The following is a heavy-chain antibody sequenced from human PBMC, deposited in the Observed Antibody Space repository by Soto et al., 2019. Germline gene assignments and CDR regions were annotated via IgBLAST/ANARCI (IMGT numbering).Heavy chain of an antibody. J-gene: IGHJ6*02. Sequence: GGSLRLSCAASGFTFSSYAIHWVRQAPGKGLEWVAGISFDGSNKYHADSVKGRFTVSRDNSKSTLFLQMNSLTPEDTAIYYCARGLGGRGFYYYGLGVWGQGTTVTVSS. CDR2: ISFDGSNK. V-gene: IGHV3-30-3*01. CDR1: GFTFSSYA. CDR3: ARGLGGRGFYYYGLGV. D-gene: IGHD3-10*01.